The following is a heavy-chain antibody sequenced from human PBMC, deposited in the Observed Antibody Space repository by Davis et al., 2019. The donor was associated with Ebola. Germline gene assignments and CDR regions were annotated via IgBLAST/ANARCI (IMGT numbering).Heavy chain of an antibody. CDR3: ARAYSSGWYYFDY. CDR1: GGSLSGYY. J-gene: IGHJ4*02. D-gene: IGHD6-19*01. CDR2: INHSGST. V-gene: IGHV4-34*01. Sequence: SETLSLTCAVYGGSLSGYYWSWIRQPPGKGLEWIGEINHSGSTNYNPSLKSRVTISVDTSKNQFSLKLSSVTAADTAVYYCARAYSSGWYYFDYWGQGTLVTVSS.